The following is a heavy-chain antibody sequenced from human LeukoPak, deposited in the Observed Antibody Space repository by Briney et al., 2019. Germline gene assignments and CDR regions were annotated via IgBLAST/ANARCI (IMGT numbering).Heavy chain of an antibody. CDR1: GFTFDDYA. D-gene: IGHD1-26*01. CDR3: ARGAYSGSYSGASDI. J-gene: IGHJ3*02. CDR2: ISSGSSTI. Sequence: GGSLRLSCAASGFTFDDYAMHWVRQAPGKGLEWFSYISSGSSTIYYADSVKGRLTISRDNAKNSLYLQMNSLRAEDTAVYYCARGAYSGSYSGASDIWGQGTMVTVSS. V-gene: IGHV3-48*01.